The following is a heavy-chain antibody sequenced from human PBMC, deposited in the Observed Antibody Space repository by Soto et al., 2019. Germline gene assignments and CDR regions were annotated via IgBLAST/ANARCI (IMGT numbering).Heavy chain of an antibody. D-gene: IGHD6-13*01. CDR1: GLSISSDNW. J-gene: IGHJ4*02. Sequence: QVQLQESGPGLVRPSGTVSLTCAVSGLSISSDNWWSWDRQPPGKGLEWIGEIHHSGSTNYNPSLKSRVTMSVVPSKDLFSLTLNSVTAADTAFYYCARDQGSHPGDWGQGNLVSVSS. CDR2: IHHSGST. CDR3: ARDQGSHPGD. V-gene: IGHV4-4*02.